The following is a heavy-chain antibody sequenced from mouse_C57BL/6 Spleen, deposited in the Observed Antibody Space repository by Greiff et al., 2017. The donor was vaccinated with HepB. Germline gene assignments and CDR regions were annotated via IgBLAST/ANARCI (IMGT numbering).Heavy chain of an antibody. Sequence: EVQLQESGPELVKPGASVKIPCKASGYTFTDYNMDWVKQSHGKSLEWIGDINPNNGGTIYNQKFKGKATLTVDKSSSTAYMELRSLTSEDTAVYYCARSRYSVYAMDYWGQGTSVTVSS. CDR1: GYTFTDYN. CDR2: INPNNGGT. CDR3: ARSRYSVYAMDY. V-gene: IGHV1-18*01. J-gene: IGHJ4*01. D-gene: IGHD2-14*01.